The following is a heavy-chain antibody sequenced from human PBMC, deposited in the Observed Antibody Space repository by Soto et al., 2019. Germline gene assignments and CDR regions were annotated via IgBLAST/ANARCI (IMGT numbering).Heavy chain of an antibody. CDR2: ISWDSGNI. Sequence: GGSLRLSCAASGFTFDDYAMHWVRQAPGKGLEWVSGISWDSGNIGYADSVKGRFTISGDNAKNSLYLQMNSLRAEDTALYCCAKEGPYCDYDAFDIWGQGTMVTVSS. D-gene: IGHD4-17*01. CDR3: AKEGPYCDYDAFDI. J-gene: IGHJ3*02. CDR1: GFTFDDYA. V-gene: IGHV3-9*01.